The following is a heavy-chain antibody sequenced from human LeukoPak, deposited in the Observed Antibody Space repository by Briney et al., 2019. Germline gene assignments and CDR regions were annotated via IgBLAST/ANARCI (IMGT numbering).Heavy chain of an antibody. CDR1: GYTFTGYY. V-gene: IGHV1-2*02. Sequence: ASVEVSCKASGYTFTGYYMHWVRQAPGQGLEWMGWINPNSGGTNYAQKFQGRVTMTRDTSISTAYMELSRLRSDDTAVYYCARTYYDILTGYYSPSLPFDYWGQGTLVTVSS. CDR2: INPNSGGT. CDR3: ARTYYDILTGYYSPSLPFDY. J-gene: IGHJ4*02. D-gene: IGHD3-9*01.